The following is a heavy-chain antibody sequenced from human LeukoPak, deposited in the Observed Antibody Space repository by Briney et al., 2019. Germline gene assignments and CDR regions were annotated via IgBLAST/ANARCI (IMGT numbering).Heavy chain of an antibody. CDR1: GGTFSSYA. V-gene: IGHV1-69*05. Sequence: GASVKVSCKASGGTFSSYAISWVRQAPGQGLEWMGRIIPIFGTANYAQKFQGRVTITTDESTSTAYMELSSLRSEDTAVYYCARAGDGYSSSWYFDYWGQGTLVTVSS. CDR3: ARAGDGYSSSWYFDY. CDR2: IIPIFGTA. J-gene: IGHJ4*02. D-gene: IGHD6-13*01.